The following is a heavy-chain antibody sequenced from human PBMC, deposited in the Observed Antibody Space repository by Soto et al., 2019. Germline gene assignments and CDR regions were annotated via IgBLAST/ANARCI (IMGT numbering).Heavy chain of an antibody. CDR1: GYTFTSYG. CDR3: ARGGMATISPYYYYYGMDV. V-gene: IGHV1-18*01. CDR2: ISAYNGNT. Sequence: ASVTVSCKASGYTFTSYGISWVRQAPGQGLEWMGWISAYNGNTNYAQKLQGRVTMTTDTSTSTAYMELRSPRSDDTAVYYCARGGMATISPYYYYYGMDVWGQGTTVTVSS. D-gene: IGHD3-3*02. J-gene: IGHJ6*02.